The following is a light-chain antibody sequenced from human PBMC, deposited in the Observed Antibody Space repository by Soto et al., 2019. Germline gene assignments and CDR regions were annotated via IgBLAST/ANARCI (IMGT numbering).Light chain of an antibody. CDR2: AAS. V-gene: IGKV1-39*01. Sequence: DIQMTQSPSSLSASVGDRVTITCRASQSISWYLNWYQQKPGKAPKLLIYAASSLQSGVPSRFSGSGSGTDFTLTISSLQPEDFATYYCQQSYSTPQNTFGQGTKVEIK. CDR1: QSISWY. J-gene: IGKJ2*01. CDR3: QQSYSTPQNT.